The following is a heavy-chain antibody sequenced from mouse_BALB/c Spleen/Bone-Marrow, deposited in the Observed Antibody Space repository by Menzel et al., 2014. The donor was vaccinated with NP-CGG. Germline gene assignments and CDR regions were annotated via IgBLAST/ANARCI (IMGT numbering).Heavy chain of an antibody. CDR3: ARHAYYDQTEVSFVY. J-gene: IGHJ3*01. CDR2: ISGGGSYT. Sequence: DVQLVESGGGLVKSGGSLKLSCAASGFSFNSYGMSWVRQTPEKRLEWVATISGGGSYTLYPDSVKGRFTISRDNAKNNLYLQLSSLRSEDTALYYCARHAYYDQTEVSFVYWGQGTLVTVSA. CDR1: GFSFNSYG. D-gene: IGHD2-4*01. V-gene: IGHV5-9-2*01.